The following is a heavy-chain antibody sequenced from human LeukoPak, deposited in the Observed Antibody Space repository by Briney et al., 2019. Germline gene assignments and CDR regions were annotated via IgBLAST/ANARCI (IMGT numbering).Heavy chain of an antibody. J-gene: IGHJ3*02. Sequence: ASVRVSCKVSGYTLTKLYTHWVRLAPGKGLVWMGGFDPEDGETIYAQKFQGRVTLTEDTSTDTAYMELSSLRSEDTAVYYCSTWRGGAFDIWGQGTMVTVSS. CDR2: FDPEDGET. CDR3: STWRGGAFDI. V-gene: IGHV1-24*01. D-gene: IGHD3-16*01. CDR1: GYTLTKLY.